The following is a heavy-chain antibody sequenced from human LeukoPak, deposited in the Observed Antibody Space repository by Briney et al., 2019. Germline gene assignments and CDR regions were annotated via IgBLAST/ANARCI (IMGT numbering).Heavy chain of an antibody. V-gene: IGHV3-48*03. CDR2: ISSGAHNI. CDR3: ARVEGFGFDP. CDR1: GFTFSGYE. Sequence: GGSLRLSCAASGFTFSGYEMNWVRQAPGKGLEWVSFISSGAHNISYADSVKGRFTISRDNAKNSLYLQMNILRAEDTAVYYCARVEGFGFDPWGQGTLVTVSS. J-gene: IGHJ5*02.